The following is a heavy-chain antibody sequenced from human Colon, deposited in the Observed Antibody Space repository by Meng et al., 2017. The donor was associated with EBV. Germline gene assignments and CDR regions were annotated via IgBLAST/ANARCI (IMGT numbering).Heavy chain of an antibody. CDR3: ARGKQDAWELLAY. D-gene: IGHD1-26*01. Sequence: GEVQGPGPGLVKPSGTLSLTCGVSGVSISSNIRWTWVRQPPGKGLEWIGDIDDSGSTNYNPSLNSRISISLDKPKNHFSLKVNSVTAADTAVYYCARGKQDAWELLAYWGQGALVTVSS. J-gene: IGHJ4*02. CDR2: IDDSGST. V-gene: IGHV4-4*02. CDR1: GVSISSNIR.